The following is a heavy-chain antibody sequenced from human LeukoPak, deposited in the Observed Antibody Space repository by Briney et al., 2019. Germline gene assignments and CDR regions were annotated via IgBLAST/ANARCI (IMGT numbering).Heavy chain of an antibody. CDR3: ARIGGANWGKAFDI. J-gene: IGHJ3*02. CDR2: IDWDDDK. D-gene: IGHD7-27*01. CDR1: GFSLSTSGMC. V-gene: IGHV2-70*01. Sequence: SGPALVKPTQILTLTCTFSGFSLSTSGMCVSWIRQPPGKALEWLALIDWDDDKYYSTSLKTRLTISKDTSKNQVVLTMTNMDPVDTATYYCARIGGANWGKAFDIWGQGTMVTVSS.